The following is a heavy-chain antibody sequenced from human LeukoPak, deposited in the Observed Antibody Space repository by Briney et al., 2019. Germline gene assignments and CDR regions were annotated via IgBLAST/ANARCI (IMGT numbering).Heavy chain of an antibody. CDR3: AREPITGTTYAFDI. J-gene: IGHJ3*02. Sequence: SETLTLTCTVSGGSVSSHYWSWIRQPPGKGLERIGYIYYSGSTNYNPSLKSRVTISVDTSKNQFSLKLSSVTAADTAVYYCAREPITGTTYAFDIWGQGTMVTVSS. V-gene: IGHV4-59*02. D-gene: IGHD1-7*01. CDR1: GGSVSSHY. CDR2: IYYSGST.